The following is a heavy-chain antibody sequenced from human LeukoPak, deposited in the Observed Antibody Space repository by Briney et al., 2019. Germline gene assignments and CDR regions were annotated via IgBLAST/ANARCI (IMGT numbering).Heavy chain of an antibody. CDR3: AKAARYDSSGYLNY. CDR1: GFTFADYA. Sequence: GGSLRLSCEASGFTFADYAMHWVRQAPGKGLEWVSGISWNSGSIGYADSVKGRFTISRDNAKNSLYLEMNSLRAEDTALYYCAKAARYDSSGYLNYWGQGTPVTVSS. V-gene: IGHV3-9*01. D-gene: IGHD3-22*01. J-gene: IGHJ4*02. CDR2: ISWNSGSI.